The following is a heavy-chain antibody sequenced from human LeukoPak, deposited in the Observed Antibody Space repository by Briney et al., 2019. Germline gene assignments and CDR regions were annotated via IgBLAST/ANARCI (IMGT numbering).Heavy chain of an antibody. CDR1: GFTFSASW. Sequence: PGESLRLSCAASGFTFSASWMTWVRQAPGKGLEWVTIINEGGGLTFYVDSVKGRFSISRDNSKNSLSLQMSTLRVEDTAVYYCARVEETATTAAIIRKYSYYYYYMDVWGKGNTVTVSS. CDR2: INEGGGLT. J-gene: IGHJ6*03. V-gene: IGHV3-7*01. D-gene: IGHD4-11*01. CDR3: ARVEETATTAAIIRKYSYYYYYMDV.